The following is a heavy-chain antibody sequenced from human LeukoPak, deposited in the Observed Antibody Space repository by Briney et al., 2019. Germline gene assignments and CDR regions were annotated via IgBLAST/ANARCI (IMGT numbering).Heavy chain of an antibody. V-gene: IGHV4-61*02. CDR3: ARDGGTGYFDY. D-gene: IGHD3-16*01. Sequence: SETLSLTCTVSGGSISSGSYYWSGIRQPAGKGLEWIGRIYSSGSTNYNPSLKSRVTISVDTSKNQFSLNLSSVTAADTAVYSCARDGGTGYFDYWGQGTLVTVSS. J-gene: IGHJ4*02. CDR2: IYSSGST. CDR1: GGSISSGSYY.